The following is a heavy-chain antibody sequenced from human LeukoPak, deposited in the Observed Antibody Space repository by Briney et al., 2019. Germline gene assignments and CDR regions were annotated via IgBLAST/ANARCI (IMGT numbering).Heavy chain of an antibody. CDR1: GYIFTSYW. D-gene: IGHD3-3*01. V-gene: IGHV5-51*01. Sequence: KHGESLKISCKASGYIFTSYWIGCVRQMPGKGLEWMGIIYPGDSDTRYSPSFQGHVTISADKSVSTASLQWSTLKASYTAMYYCARQIAIVGNYGTDVCGEGSTLTASS. CDR2: IYPGDSDT. CDR3: ARQIAIVGNYGTDV. J-gene: IGHJ6*04.